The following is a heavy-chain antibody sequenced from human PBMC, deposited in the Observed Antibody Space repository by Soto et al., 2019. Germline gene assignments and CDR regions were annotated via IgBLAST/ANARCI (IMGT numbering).Heavy chain of an antibody. V-gene: IGHV3-23*01. Sequence: LRLSCAPSGFTFSNYAMFWVRQAPGKGLEWASTIFAGGGSTYYADSVKGRSTISRDNSKNILFLQMDSLRAEDTAVYFCAKDLIRGDGYIDFDYWGQGTLVTVSS. J-gene: IGHJ4*02. CDR1: GFTFSNYA. CDR2: IFAGGGST. D-gene: IGHD3-10*01. CDR3: AKDLIRGDGYIDFDY.